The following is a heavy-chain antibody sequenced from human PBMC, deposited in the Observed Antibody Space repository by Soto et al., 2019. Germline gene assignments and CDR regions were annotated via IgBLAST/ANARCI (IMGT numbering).Heavy chain of an antibody. V-gene: IGHV3-30-3*01. CDR3: ARGTTTSAFSAMEV. CDR1: GFTLNYHA. CDR2: ISYDGDNK. J-gene: IGHJ6*02. D-gene: IGHD1-1*01. Sequence: QVQLVESGGGVVQPGRSLSLSCAASGFTLNYHALNWVRQAPGKGLEWVAVISYDGDNKYIAASVKGRFTISRDNSKNTVSPQMNSLRTEDMAMYFCARGTTTSAFSAMEVWGQGTTVTVSS.